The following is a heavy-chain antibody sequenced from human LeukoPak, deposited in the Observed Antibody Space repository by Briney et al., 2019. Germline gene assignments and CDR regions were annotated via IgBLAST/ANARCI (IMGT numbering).Heavy chain of an antibody. Sequence: GGSLRLSCAASGFTFSSYGMSWVRQAPGKGLEWVSAISGSGGSTYYADSVKGRFTISRDNSKDTLYLQMNSLRAEDTAVYYCARERWFGELFTPSIDYWGQGTLVTVSS. CDR3: ARERWFGELFTPSIDY. CDR2: ISGSGGST. CDR1: GFTFSSYG. D-gene: IGHD3-10*01. V-gene: IGHV3-23*01. J-gene: IGHJ4*02.